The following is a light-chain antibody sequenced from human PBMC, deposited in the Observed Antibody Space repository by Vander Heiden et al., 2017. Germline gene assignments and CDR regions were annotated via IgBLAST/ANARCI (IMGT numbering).Light chain of an antibody. CDR2: LGS. J-gene: IGKJ3*01. CDR1: QSLLHSDAYNS. Sequence: IVMTDSPLSLPVAPGEPTSISCRSSQSLLHSDAYNSLDWYLQKRGQSPQLLLYLGSNRASGLPHRSSGSGSGPDFILKISRVEAADVGVSSCMLALQPQLTFGPGTKLEIK. V-gene: IGKV2-28*01. CDR3: MLALQPQLT.